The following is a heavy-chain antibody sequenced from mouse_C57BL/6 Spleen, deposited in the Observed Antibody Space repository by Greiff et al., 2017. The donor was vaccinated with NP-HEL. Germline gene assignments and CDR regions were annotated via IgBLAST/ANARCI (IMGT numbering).Heavy chain of an antibody. V-gene: IGHV1-55*01. Sequence: QVHVKQPGAELVKPGASVKMSCKASGYTFTSYWITWVKQRPGQGLEWIGDIYPGSGSTNYNEKFKSKATLTVDTSSSTAYMQLSSLTSEDSAVYYCAKGLLTSGAYWGQGTLVTVSA. CDR3: AKGLLTSGAY. CDR2: IYPGSGST. CDR1: GYTFTSYW. J-gene: IGHJ3*01. D-gene: IGHD1-1*01.